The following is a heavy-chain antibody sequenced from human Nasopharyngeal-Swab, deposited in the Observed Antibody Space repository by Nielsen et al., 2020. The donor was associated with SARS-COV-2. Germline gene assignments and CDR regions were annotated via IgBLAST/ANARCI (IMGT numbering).Heavy chain of an antibody. D-gene: IGHD3-22*01. CDR2: ISGSGGST. CDR3: AKDRGIVVVIGFDY. CDR1: GFTFSGSA. Sequence: WGSLRLSCAASGFTFSGSAMSWVRPAPGKGLEWVSAISGSGGSTDYADSVKGRFTISRDNSKNTLYLQMNSLRAEDTAVYYCAKDRGIVVVIGFDYWGQGTLVTVSS. J-gene: IGHJ4*02. V-gene: IGHV3-23*01.